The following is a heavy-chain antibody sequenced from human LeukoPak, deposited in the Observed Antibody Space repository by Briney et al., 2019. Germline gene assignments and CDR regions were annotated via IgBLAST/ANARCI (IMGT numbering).Heavy chain of an antibody. CDR1: GDSVSSNSAA. D-gene: IGHD3-3*01. CDR2: TYYRSKWYN. V-gene: IGHV6-1*01. CDR3: ARGFEIMDY. J-gene: IGHJ4*02. Sequence: PSQTLSLTCAISGDSVSSNSAAWNWIRQSPWRGLEWQGRTYYRSKWYNDYAVSVKSRITINPDTSKNHFSLQLNSVAPEDTAVYHCARGFEIMDYWGQGTLVTVSS.